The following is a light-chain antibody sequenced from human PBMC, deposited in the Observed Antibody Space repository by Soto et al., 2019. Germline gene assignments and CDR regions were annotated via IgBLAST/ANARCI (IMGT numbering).Light chain of an antibody. CDR3: PSYYTSRIWV. J-gene: IGLJ3*02. Sequence: QSALTQPASVSGSPGQSITISCTGSSGDVGHYNYVSWYQQHPGKAPKLIIYEVSNRPSGVSNGCSGSKSGNTTSLIISRLEAEDEADYYCPSYYTSRIWVYSGGTKVTVL. CDR1: SGDVGHYNY. V-gene: IGLV2-14*01. CDR2: EVS.